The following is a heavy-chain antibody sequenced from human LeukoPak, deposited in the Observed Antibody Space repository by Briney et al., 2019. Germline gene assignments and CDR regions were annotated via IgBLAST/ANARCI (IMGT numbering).Heavy chain of an antibody. D-gene: IGHD3-22*01. Sequence: SETLSLTCAVYGGPFSGYYWSWIRQPPGKGLEWIGEINHSGSTNYNPSLKSRVTISVDTSKNQFSLKLSSVTAADTAVYYCARDNYYDSTAPNMDVWGKGTTVTVSS. J-gene: IGHJ6*03. V-gene: IGHV4-34*01. CDR2: INHSGST. CDR3: ARDNYYDSTAPNMDV. CDR1: GGPFSGYY.